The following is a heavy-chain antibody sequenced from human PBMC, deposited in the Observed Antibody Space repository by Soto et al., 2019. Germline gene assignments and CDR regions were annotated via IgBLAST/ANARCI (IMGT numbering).Heavy chain of an antibody. CDR2: ISAYNGNT. CDR1: GYTFTSYG. CDR3: ARDATYYDFWSGYYGNGMDV. Sequence: GASVKVSCKASGYTFTSYGISWVRQAPGQGLEWMGWISAYNGNTNYAQKLQGRVTMTTDTSTSTAYMELRSLRSDDTAVYYCARDATYYDFWSGYYGNGMDVWGQGTTVTVSS. D-gene: IGHD3-3*01. J-gene: IGHJ6*02. V-gene: IGHV1-18*01.